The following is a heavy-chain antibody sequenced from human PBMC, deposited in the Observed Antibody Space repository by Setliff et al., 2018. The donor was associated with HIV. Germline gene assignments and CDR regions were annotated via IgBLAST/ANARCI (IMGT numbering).Heavy chain of an antibody. CDR1: GFSLNTAGVG. D-gene: IGHD6-19*01. CDR3: ARTRLTQWHPVNFDY. Sequence: GSGPTLVNPTQTLTLTCSFAGFSLNTAGVGVAWIRQPPGKALEWLALIYWDDDKRFSPSLKSRLTITKDTSKNQVVLTMTNMDPVDTATYYCARTRLTQWHPVNFDYWGQGTLVTVSS. CDR2: IYWDDDK. J-gene: IGHJ4*02. V-gene: IGHV2-5*02.